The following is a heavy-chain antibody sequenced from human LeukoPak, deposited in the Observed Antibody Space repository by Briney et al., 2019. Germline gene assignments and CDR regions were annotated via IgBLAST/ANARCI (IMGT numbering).Heavy chain of an antibody. D-gene: IGHD1-26*01. CDR1: GSRFTSYW. Sequence: GESLKISCKGSGSRFTSYWIGWVRQLPGKGLEWMGIIYPGDSDTRYSPSFQGQVTISVDKSISTAYLQWSSLKASDTAMYYCARHEGGSPYYYYYMDVWGKGTTVTVSS. CDR3: ARHEGGSPYYYYYMDV. J-gene: IGHJ6*03. V-gene: IGHV5-51*01. CDR2: IYPGDSDT.